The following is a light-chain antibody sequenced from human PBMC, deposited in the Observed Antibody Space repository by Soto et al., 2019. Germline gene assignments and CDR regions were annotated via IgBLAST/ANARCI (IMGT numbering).Light chain of an antibody. J-gene: IGKJ1*01. CDR3: QHYNSYSEA. V-gene: IGKV1D-16*01. CDR2: AAS. Sequence: DIQMTQSPSSVSASVGARVTMTCRASQSISSWLAWYQQKPGKAPKLLIYAASSLQSGVPSRFSGSGSGTEFTLTISSLQPDDFATYYCQHYNSYSEAFGQGTKVDIK. CDR1: QSISSW.